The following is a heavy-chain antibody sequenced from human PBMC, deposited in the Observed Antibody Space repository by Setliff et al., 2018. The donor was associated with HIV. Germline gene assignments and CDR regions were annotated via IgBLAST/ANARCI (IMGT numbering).Heavy chain of an antibody. CDR2: IAPNNGDT. CDR1: GYLFTDYF. J-gene: IGHJ4*02. D-gene: IGHD3-22*01. CDR3: AGDLFPYYHDSSPYYPPGY. Sequence: ASVKVSCKASGYLFTDYFIHWVRQAPGQGLEWMGWIAPNNGDTRIQYRFRGRVTMTRDTSINTAYMELSRLRSDDTAVYYCAGDLFPYYHDSSPYYPPGYWGQGTLVTVSS. V-gene: IGHV1-2*02.